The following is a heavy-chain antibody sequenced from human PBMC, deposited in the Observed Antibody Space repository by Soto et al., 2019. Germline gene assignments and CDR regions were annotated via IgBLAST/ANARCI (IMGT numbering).Heavy chain of an antibody. CDR3: VGALTYEVPYYYYGMDV. D-gene: IGHD3-16*01. V-gene: IGHV3-7*01. Sequence: GGSLRLSCAASGFSFSTYLMSWVRQAPGKGLEWVANIKQGGNEKFYVDSVKGRFTISRDNDKKSLYLQMDSLRVEDTAVYYCVGALTYEVPYYYYGMDVWGQGTTVTVYS. J-gene: IGHJ6*02. CDR2: IKQGGNEK. CDR1: GFSFSTYL.